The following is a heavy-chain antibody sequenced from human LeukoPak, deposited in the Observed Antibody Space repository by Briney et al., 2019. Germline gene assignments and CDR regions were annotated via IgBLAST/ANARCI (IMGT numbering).Heavy chain of an antibody. V-gene: IGHV4-34*01. Sequence: PSETLSLTCAVYGGSFSGYYWSWIRQPPGKGLEWIGEINHSGSTNYNPSLKSRVTISVDTSKNQFSLKLSSVTAADTAVYYCARKGRSAFDYWGQGTLVTVSS. CDR1: GGSFSGYY. CDR2: INHSGST. CDR3: ARKGRSAFDY. J-gene: IGHJ4*02. D-gene: IGHD3-10*01.